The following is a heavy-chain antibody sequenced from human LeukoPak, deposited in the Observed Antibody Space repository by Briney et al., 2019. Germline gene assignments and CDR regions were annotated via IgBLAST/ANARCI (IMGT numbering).Heavy chain of an antibody. CDR3: AKLLGYCSGGNCYKAFDI. V-gene: IGHV1-2*02. Sequence: ASVKVSCKASGYTFTGYYIHWVRQAPGQGLEWMGWINPNSGDTNYAQKFQDRVTMTRDTSITTTYMELSRLRSDDTAVYYCAKLLGYCSGGNCYKAFDIWGQGTMVTVSS. CDR1: GYTFTGYY. CDR2: INPNSGDT. J-gene: IGHJ3*02. D-gene: IGHD2-15*01.